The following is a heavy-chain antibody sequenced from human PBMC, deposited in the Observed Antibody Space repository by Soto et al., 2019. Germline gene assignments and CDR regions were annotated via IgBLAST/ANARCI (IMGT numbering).Heavy chain of an antibody. Sequence: PGGSLRLSCAASGFTFSSYSMNWVRQAPGKGLEWVSSISSSSSYIYYADSVKGRFTISRDNAKNSLYLQMNSLRAEDTAVYYCARAWEDCSSTSCYYYYYYMDVWGKGTTVTVSS. J-gene: IGHJ6*03. D-gene: IGHD2-2*01. CDR3: ARAWEDCSSTSCYYYYYYMDV. V-gene: IGHV3-21*01. CDR2: ISSSSSYI. CDR1: GFTFSSYS.